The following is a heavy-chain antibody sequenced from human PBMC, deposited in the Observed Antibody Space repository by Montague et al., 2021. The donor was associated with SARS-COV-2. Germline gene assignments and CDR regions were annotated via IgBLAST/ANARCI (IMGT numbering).Heavy chain of an antibody. Sequence: SETLSLTCAVYGGSFSGYYWSWIRQPPGKGLEWIGEINHSGSTNYNPSLKSRVTISVDTSKSQFSLKLSSVTAADTAVYFCARAPDYWILTAALTEGFDFWGQGTLVTVSS. CDR2: INHSGST. J-gene: IGHJ4*02. V-gene: IGHV4-34*01. CDR3: ARAPDYWILTAALTEGFDF. D-gene: IGHD3-9*01. CDR1: GGSFSGYY.